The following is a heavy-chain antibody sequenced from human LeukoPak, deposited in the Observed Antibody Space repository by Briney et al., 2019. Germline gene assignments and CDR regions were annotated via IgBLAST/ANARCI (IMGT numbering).Heavy chain of an antibody. J-gene: IGHJ4*02. Sequence: PGASLRHSCAASGFTFSSYAMSWVRQAPGKGLEWVSAISGSGGSTYYADSVKGRFTISRDNSKNTLYLQMNSLRAEDTAVYYCAKDPHIVVVTALVDYWGQGTLVTVSS. V-gene: IGHV3-23*01. D-gene: IGHD2-21*02. CDR1: GFTFSSYA. CDR3: AKDPHIVVVTALVDY. CDR2: ISGSGGST.